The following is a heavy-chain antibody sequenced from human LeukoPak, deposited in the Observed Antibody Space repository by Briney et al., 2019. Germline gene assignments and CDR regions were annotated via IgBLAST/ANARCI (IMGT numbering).Heavy chain of an antibody. CDR3: ARVNGGYESIGMDY. CDR1: GFTFRSYW. D-gene: IGHD5-12*01. V-gene: IGHV3-74*03. Sequence: PGGSLRLSCTASGFTFRSYWMNLVRQVPGEGLELVSRIHGDGSRTMYADSVKGRFTISRDNTKNTLYLQMNSLRPEDTAVYYCARVNGGYESIGMDYWGQGTLVTVSS. J-gene: IGHJ4*02. CDR2: IHGDGSRT.